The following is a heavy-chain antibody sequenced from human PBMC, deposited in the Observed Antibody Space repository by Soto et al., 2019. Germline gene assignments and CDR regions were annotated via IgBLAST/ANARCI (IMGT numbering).Heavy chain of an antibody. J-gene: IGHJ6*02. V-gene: IGHV1-18*01. CDR3: ARQRGTDINYYDGMDV. CDR2: ISGHNGDT. D-gene: IGHD3-16*01. Sequence: QDQLMQSGAEVKKPGASLKVSCKVSGFSFSNYGISWVRQAPGQGLAWLGWISGHNGDTKYAQNLQGRVTLNADTSTSPASMELRRLTSAAPAVYYCARQRGTDINYYDGMDVWGQGTRVTVPS. CDR1: GFSFSNYG.